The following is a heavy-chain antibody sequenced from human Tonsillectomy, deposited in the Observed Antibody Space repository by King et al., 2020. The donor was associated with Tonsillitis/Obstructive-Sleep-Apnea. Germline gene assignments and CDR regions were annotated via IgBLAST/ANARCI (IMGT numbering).Heavy chain of an antibody. Sequence: TLKESGPALVKPTQTLTLTCTFSGFSLSTSGMCMSWIRQPPGKALECLARIDWDDDKYYSTSLKTRLTISKDTSKNQVVLTMTNMDPVDTATYYCARSYYDFWSGYPWVLDYWGQGTLVTVSS. CDR1: GFSLSTSGMC. V-gene: IGHV2-70*11. CDR3: ARSYYDFWSGYPWVLDY. CDR2: IDWDDDK. D-gene: IGHD3-3*01. J-gene: IGHJ4*02.